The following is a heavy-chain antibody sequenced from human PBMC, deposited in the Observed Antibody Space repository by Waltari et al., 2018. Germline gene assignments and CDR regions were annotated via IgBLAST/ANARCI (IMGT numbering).Heavy chain of an antibody. CDR2: IYYSGST. CDR1: GGSISSYS. CDR3: ARGWPYSSSSGGGVDY. Sequence: QVQLQESGPGLVKPSETLSLTCPVSGGSISSYSWSWIRQPPGKGLEWIGYIYYSGSTNYNPSLKSRVTISVDTSKNQFSLKLSSVTAADTAVYYCARGWPYSSSSGGGVDYWGQGTLVTVSS. D-gene: IGHD6-6*01. J-gene: IGHJ4*02. V-gene: IGHV4-59*01.